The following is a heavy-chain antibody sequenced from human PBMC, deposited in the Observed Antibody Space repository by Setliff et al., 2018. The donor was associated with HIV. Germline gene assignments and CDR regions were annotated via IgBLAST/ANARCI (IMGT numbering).Heavy chain of an antibody. V-gene: IGHV3-7*01. Sequence: GESLKISCAASGFTFSDYYMSWVRQPPGKGLEWVAHIGGDGREKFYLDSVEGRFTISRDNARNSLYLQMNDLRAEGTAVYYCATDRGFCTLDYWGQGTLVTVSS. D-gene: IGHD2-8*01. CDR1: GFTFSDYY. J-gene: IGHJ4*02. CDR2: IGGDGREK. CDR3: ATDRGFCTLDY.